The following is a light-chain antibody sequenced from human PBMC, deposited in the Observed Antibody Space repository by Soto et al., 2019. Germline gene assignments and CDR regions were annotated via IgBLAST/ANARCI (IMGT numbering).Light chain of an antibody. V-gene: IGKV3-20*01. CDR2: AAS. Sequence: EIGLTQSPGTLSLAPGERATLSCRASQTVSSRYIAWYQQKPGQAPRLLIYAASNRATGIPDRFSGSGSGTDFSLTISRLEPEDFAVYHRPPFGSPSPTTFGHGTRLEIK. CDR1: QTVSSRY. J-gene: IGKJ5*01. CDR3: PPFGSPSPTT.